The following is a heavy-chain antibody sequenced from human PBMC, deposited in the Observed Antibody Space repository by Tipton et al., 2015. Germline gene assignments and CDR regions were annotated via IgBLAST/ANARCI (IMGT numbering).Heavy chain of an antibody. V-gene: IGHV4-38-2*01. Sequence: TLSLTCAVSAYSISTDYYWVWIRQPPGKGLEWIGTISHSGNTFYNPSLKSRVTISADTSKNQFSLRLSSVTAADTAVYYCASNYDSSGGYFDYWGQGTLVTVSS. CDR1: AYSISTDYY. CDR2: ISHSGNT. J-gene: IGHJ4*02. CDR3: ASNYDSSGGYFDY. D-gene: IGHD3-22*01.